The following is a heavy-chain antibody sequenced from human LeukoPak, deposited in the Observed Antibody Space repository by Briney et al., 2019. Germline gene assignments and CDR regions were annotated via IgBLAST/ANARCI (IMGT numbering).Heavy chain of an antibody. V-gene: IGHV4-39*07. CDR2: IYYSGST. Sequence: SETLSLTCTVSGGSISSSSYYWGWIRQPPGKGLEWIGSIYYSGSTYYNPSLKSRVTISVDTSKNQFSLKLSSVTAADTAVYYCARHEKYGGYDYWGQGTLVTVSS. D-gene: IGHD4-23*01. CDR3: ARHEKYGGYDY. J-gene: IGHJ4*02. CDR1: GGSISSSSYY.